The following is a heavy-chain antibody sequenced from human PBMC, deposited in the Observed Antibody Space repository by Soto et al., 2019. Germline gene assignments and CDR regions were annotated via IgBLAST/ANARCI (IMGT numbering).Heavy chain of an antibody. Sequence: GGSLRLSCAASGFSFSDHFMDWVRQAPGKGLQWVGRIQTKRQTYITEYAASLEGRLSISRDDSKNSLYLQVNRLKTEDTAVYFCDCIRGTFGYRGTGTMVTVSS. CDR2: IQTKRQTYIT. V-gene: IGHV3-72*01. D-gene: IGHD2-15*01. J-gene: IGHJ4*02. CDR1: GFSFSDHF. CDR3: DCIRGTFGY.